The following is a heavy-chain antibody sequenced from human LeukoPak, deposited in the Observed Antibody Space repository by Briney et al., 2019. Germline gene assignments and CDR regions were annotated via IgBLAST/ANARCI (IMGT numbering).Heavy chain of an antibody. CDR2: ISGSGGST. V-gene: IGHV3-23*01. D-gene: IGHD3-22*01. Sequence: GGSLRLSCAASGFTFDSYAMNWVRQAPGKGLEWVSAISGSGGSTYYADSVKGRFTISRDNSKNTLYLQMNSLRAEDTAVYYCAKEKAYDSSGPPGYWGQGTLVTVSS. J-gene: IGHJ4*02. CDR3: AKEKAYDSSGPPGY. CDR1: GFTFDSYA.